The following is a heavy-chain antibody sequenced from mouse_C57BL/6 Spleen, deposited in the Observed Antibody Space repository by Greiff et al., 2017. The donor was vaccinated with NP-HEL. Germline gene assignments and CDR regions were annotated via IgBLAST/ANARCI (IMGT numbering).Heavy chain of an antibody. CDR3: ARRTTVVATKWTYFDY. J-gene: IGHJ2*01. D-gene: IGHD1-1*01. CDR1: GYTFTSYW. CDR2: IDPSDSYT. V-gene: IGHV1-69*01. Sequence: VQLQQPGAELVMPGASVKLSCKASGYTFTSYWMHWVKQRPGQGLEWIGEIDPSDSYTNYNGKFKGKATLTADKSSSTAYMQLSSLTSEDSAVYFCARRTTVVATKWTYFDYWGQGTTLTVSS.